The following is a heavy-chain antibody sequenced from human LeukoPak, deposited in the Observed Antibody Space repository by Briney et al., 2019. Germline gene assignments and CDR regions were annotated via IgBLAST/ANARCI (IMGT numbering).Heavy chain of an antibody. CDR3: ATLSGIAAAGLFDY. CDR2: IIPIFGTA. J-gene: IGHJ4*02. CDR1: GGNFSSYA. V-gene: IGHV1-69*06. D-gene: IGHD6-13*01. Sequence: SVKVSCKASGGNFSSYAISWVRQAPGQGLEWMGGIIPIFGTANYAQKFQGRVTITADKSTSTAYMELSSLRSEDTAVYYCATLSGIAAAGLFDYWGQGTLVTVSS.